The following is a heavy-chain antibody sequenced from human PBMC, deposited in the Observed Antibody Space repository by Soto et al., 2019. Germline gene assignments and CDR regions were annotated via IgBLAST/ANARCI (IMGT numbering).Heavy chain of an antibody. CDR2: IFYLGSS. Sequence: SETLSLTCTVSGDSIISSDFYWGWVRQPPGKGLEWIGSIFYLGSSYYNPSLKSRVTMSVDTSKNQFSLRLRSVTTADTALYFCARHSLALRKNNWFDPWGQGIMVTVSS. CDR1: GDSIISSDFY. J-gene: IGHJ5*02. D-gene: IGHD3-3*02. V-gene: IGHV4-39*01. CDR3: ARHSLALRKNNWFDP.